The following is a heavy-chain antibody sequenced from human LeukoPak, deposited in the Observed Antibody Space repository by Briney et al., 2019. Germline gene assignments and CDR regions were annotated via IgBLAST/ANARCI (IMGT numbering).Heavy chain of an antibody. D-gene: IGHD7-27*01. V-gene: IGHV4-39*07. Sequence: SETLSLTCTVSGGSISSSSYYWGWIRQPPGKGLEWIGSIYYSGSTYYNPSLKSRVTISVDTSKNQFSLKLSSVTAADTAVYYCASIIGELDAFDIWGQGTMVPVSS. CDR2: IYYSGST. CDR3: ASIIGELDAFDI. CDR1: GGSISSSSYY. J-gene: IGHJ3*02.